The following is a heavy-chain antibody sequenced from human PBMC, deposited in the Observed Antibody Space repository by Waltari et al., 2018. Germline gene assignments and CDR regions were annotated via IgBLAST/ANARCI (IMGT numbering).Heavy chain of an antibody. D-gene: IGHD3-16*02. V-gene: IGHV4-30-4*08. J-gene: IGHJ4*02. Sequence: QVQLPESAPALVNPSPPLSLPCPVPPCSITSGHYSSTLLRHPPRNALDRLGYIYYSGSTYYNPSLKSRVTISVDTSKNQFSLKLSSVTAADTAVYYCARVVFNYDYIWGSYPAPLYYFDDWGQGTLVTVSS. CDR1: PCSITSGHYS. CDR2: IYYSGST. CDR3: ARVVFNYDYIWGSYPAPLYYFDD.